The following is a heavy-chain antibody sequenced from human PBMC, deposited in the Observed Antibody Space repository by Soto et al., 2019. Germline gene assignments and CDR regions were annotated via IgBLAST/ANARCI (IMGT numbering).Heavy chain of an antibody. CDR3: ARGRTIFDY. J-gene: IGHJ4*02. D-gene: IGHD1-1*01. CDR2: INHSGST. Sequence: PSETLSLTCAFYCGSFIGYYWSWIRQPPGKGLEWIGEINHSGSTNYNPSLKSRVTISVDTSKNQFSLKLSSVTAADTAVYYCARGRTIFDYWGQGTLVTVSS. V-gene: IGHV4-34*01. CDR1: CGSFIGYY.